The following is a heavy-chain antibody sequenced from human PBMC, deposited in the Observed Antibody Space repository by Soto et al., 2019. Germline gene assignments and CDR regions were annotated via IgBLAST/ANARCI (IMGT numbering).Heavy chain of an antibody. V-gene: IGHV4-59*01. CDR3: ARDEGGPRFDP. D-gene: IGHD3-16*01. CDR2: IYYSGST. Sequence: SETLSLTCTVSGGSISSYYWSWIRQPPGKGLGWIGYIYYSGSTSYNPSLKSRVTISVDTSKNQFSLKLSSVTAADTAVYYCARDEGGPRFDPWGQGTLVTVSS. CDR1: GGSISSYY. J-gene: IGHJ5*02.